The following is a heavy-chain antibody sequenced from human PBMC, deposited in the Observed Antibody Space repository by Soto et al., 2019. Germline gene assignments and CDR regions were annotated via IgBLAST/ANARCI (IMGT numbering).Heavy chain of an antibody. CDR2: ISYDGGDK. V-gene: IGHV3-30*18. CDR1: GFTFCSYG. Sequence: GGSLRLSCAASGFTFCSYGMHWVRQAPGKGLGWVAVISYDGGDKYYADSVKGRFTISRDNSKNTLYLKMNSLRPEAKAVYYCENDLVRGVNYYFDYWGQGTLVTVAS. D-gene: IGHD3-10*02. J-gene: IGHJ4*02. CDR3: ENDLVRGVNYYFDY.